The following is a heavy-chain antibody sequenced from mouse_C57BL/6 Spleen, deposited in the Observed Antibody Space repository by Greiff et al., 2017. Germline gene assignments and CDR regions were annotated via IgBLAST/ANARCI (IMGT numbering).Heavy chain of an antibody. CDR3: ARDPLSSSSLYYFDY. CDR2: IHPNSGST. CDR1: GYTFPSYW. J-gene: IGHJ2*01. Sequence: QVQLQQPGAELVKPGASVKLSCTASGYTFPSYWMHWVKQRPGQGLEWIGMIHPNSGSTKYNEKFKSKATLTVDKSSNTAYMQLSSLTSEDSAVYYCARDPLSSSSLYYFDYWVQGTTLTVSS. D-gene: IGHD1-1*01. V-gene: IGHV1-64*01.